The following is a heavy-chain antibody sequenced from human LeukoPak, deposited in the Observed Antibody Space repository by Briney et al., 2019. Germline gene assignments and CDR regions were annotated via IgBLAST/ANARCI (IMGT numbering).Heavy chain of an antibody. CDR3: AGDFDY. Sequence: QPGGSLRLSCAASGFTFNTYAMNWVRQAPGKGLEWVSGISGSGGSTYYADSVKGRFTISRDNSKNTLYLQMNSLRAEDTAIYYCAGDFDYWGQGTLVTVSS. V-gene: IGHV3-23*01. J-gene: IGHJ4*02. CDR2: ISGSGGST. CDR1: GFTFNTYA.